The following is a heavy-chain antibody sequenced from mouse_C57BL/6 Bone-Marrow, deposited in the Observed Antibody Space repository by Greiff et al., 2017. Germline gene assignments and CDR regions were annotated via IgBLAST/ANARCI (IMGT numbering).Heavy chain of an antibody. CDR1: GYTFSSYG. Sequence: EVLLLESGADLVKPGASLKLSCAASGYTFSSYGMSWVGQTPDKRLEWIATISSGSSYTYYPDNVKGRFTISRDKAKNTLYLQIRSLKSEDTAMYDCARNVLAYFDYWGQGTTLTVSS. V-gene: IGHV5-6*01. J-gene: IGHJ2*01. CDR3: ARNVLAYFDY. CDR2: ISSGSSYT.